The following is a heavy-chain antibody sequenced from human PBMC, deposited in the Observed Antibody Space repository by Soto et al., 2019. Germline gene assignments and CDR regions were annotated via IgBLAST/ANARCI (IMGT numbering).Heavy chain of an antibody. CDR3: AGDGRGSGIPNGPVSYFDY. Sequence: QVQLQESGPGLVKPSQTLSLTCTVSGGSISSGGYYWSWIRQHPGKGLEWIGYIYYSGSTYYNPSLKSRVTISVDTSKNQFSLKLSSVTAADTAVYYCAGDGRGSGIPNGPVSYFDYWGQGTLVTVSS. CDR2: IYYSGST. CDR1: GGSISSGGYY. D-gene: IGHD3-10*01. V-gene: IGHV4-31*03. J-gene: IGHJ4*02.